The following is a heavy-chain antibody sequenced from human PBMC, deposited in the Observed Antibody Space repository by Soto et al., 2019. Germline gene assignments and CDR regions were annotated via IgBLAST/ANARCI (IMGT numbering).Heavy chain of an antibody. CDR1: GFTFNDHY. CDR2: ISTSSTT. J-gene: IGHJ3*02. D-gene: IGHD5-18*01. CDR3: ARTADGFDI. Sequence: QVQLEESGGGLVKPGGSLRLSCAASGFTFNDHYMSWIRQAPGKGLEWVSYISTSSTTYYADSVKGRFTISRDSGKNSLYLQMNSLRAEDTAVYYCARTADGFDIWGQGTMVTVSS. V-gene: IGHV3-11*01.